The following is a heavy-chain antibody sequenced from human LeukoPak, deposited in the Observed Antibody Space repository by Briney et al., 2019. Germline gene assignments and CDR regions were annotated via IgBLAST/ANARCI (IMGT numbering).Heavy chain of an antibody. D-gene: IGHD6-6*01. CDR1: GGSFSGYY. Sequence: SETLSLTCAVYGGSFSGYYGSWIRQPPGKGLEWIGEINHSGSTNYNPSLKSRVTISIDTSKNQFSLKLSSVTAADTAVYYCARGLLIAARFFDYWGQGTLVTVSS. CDR2: INHSGST. V-gene: IGHV4-34*01. CDR3: ARGLLIAARFFDY. J-gene: IGHJ4*02.